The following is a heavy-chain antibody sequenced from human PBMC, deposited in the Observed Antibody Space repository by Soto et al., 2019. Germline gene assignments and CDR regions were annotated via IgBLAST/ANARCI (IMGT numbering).Heavy chain of an antibody. CDR2: ISSSSSYI. V-gene: IGHV3-21*01. Sequence: GALRLSCAASGFTFSSYSMNWVRQAPGEGLEWVSSISSSSSYIYYADSVKGRFTISRDNAKNSLYLQMNSLRAEDTAVYYCARRMALYCSGGSCYSDYWGQGTLVTVSS. J-gene: IGHJ4*02. CDR3: ARRMALYCSGGSCYSDY. CDR1: GFTFSSYS. D-gene: IGHD2-15*01.